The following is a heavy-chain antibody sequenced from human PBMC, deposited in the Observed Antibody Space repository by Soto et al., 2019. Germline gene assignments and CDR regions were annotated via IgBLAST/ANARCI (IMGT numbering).Heavy chain of an antibody. CDR3: ARHLVVAATTYNWFDL. V-gene: IGHV4-39*01. D-gene: IGHD2-15*01. J-gene: IGHJ5*02. CDR2: IFYSAST. CDR1: GGPISSSSSY. Sequence: PSDTRSRTWTVSGGPISSSSSYWGWIRQLPGKGLEWIGSIFYSASTYYNPSPRSRVAIYIDLSKNQFLLKLSSVTAADTAVYYCARHLVVAATTYNWFDLWGQGTLVTFSS.